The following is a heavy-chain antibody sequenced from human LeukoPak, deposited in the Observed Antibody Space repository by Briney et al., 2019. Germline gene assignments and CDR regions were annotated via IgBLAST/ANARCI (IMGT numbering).Heavy chain of an antibody. CDR2: IYYSGST. J-gene: IGHJ6*02. D-gene: IGHD3-3*01. CDR1: GGTISTYC. V-gene: IGHV4-59*08. Sequence: SETLTLTCTVSGGTISTYCMSWIRQPPGKGLEWIGDIYYSGSTNYNPSLKSRVTMSVDTSKNQFSLKLSSVTAADTAVYYCARIDNAVEYTIDFWGQGTTVTVSS. CDR3: ARIDNAVEYTIDF.